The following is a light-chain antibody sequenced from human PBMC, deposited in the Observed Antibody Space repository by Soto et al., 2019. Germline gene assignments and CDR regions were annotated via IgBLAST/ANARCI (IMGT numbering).Light chain of an antibody. CDR3: QQYNTYPWT. CDR2: DAS. Sequence: DIQITQSPATLAAAVGDRVTITCRASQSISSWLAWYQQKPGKVPKLLIDDASSLESGVPSRFSGSGSGTEFTLTISSLQPDDCAAYYCQQYNTYPWTFGQGTKVDIK. J-gene: IGKJ1*01. V-gene: IGKV1-5*01. CDR1: QSISSW.